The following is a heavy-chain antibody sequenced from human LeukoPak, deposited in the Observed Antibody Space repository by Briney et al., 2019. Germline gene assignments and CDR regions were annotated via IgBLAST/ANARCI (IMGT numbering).Heavy chain of an antibody. D-gene: IGHD3-3*01. Sequence: GGSLRLSCAASGFTFSSYWMSWVRQAPGKGLEWVAFIRFDGTSEFYADSVKARFTISRDNSQNTVSLQLNNLRIEDTALYYCAKTSLSDPSGHYYYMDVWGKGTTVTVSS. CDR2: IRFDGTSE. CDR1: GFTFSSYW. V-gene: IGHV3-30*02. J-gene: IGHJ6*03. CDR3: AKTSLSDPSGHYYYMDV.